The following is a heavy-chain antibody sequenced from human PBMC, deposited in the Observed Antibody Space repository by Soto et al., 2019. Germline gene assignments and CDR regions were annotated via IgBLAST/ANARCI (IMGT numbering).Heavy chain of an antibody. CDR1: GDSITGNDW. CDR3: ATQGFFRMGV. J-gene: IGHJ6*02. V-gene: IGHV4-4*02. CDR2: IHHSGAT. Sequence: QVQLQESGPGLVQPSGTLSLTCAVSGDSITGNDWWSWVRQPPGKGLEWIGEIHHSGATNYNPSLKSRVTILXDTSKNQISLKLNSVTAADTAMFFCATQGFFRMGVWGRGTTVTVSS.